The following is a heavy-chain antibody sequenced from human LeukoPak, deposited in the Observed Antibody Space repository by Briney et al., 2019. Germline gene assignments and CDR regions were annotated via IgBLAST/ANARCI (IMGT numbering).Heavy chain of an antibody. J-gene: IGHJ6*02. Sequence: LWASVKVSCKASGYTFTGYYMHWVRQAPGQGLEWMGRTNPNSGGTNYAQKFQGRVTMTRDTSISTAYMELSRLRSDDTAVYYCARPAILHYYYGMDVWGQGTTVTVSS. CDR3: ARPAILHYYYGMDV. V-gene: IGHV1-2*06. CDR2: TNPNSGGT. CDR1: GYTFTGYY.